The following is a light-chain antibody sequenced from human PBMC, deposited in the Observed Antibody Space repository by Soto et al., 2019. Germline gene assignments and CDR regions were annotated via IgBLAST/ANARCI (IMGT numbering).Light chain of an antibody. J-gene: IGLJ2*01. Sequence: QSALTQPASVSGSPGQSITISCSGASSDVGIYNVVSWYQHHPGKVPKLMIYEGSERPSGVSNRFSGSQSGTTASLTISGLQAEDEADYYCCSYAGSPTFVVFGGGTKLTVL. V-gene: IGLV2-23*03. CDR2: EGS. CDR3: CSYAGSPTFVV. CDR1: SSDVGIYNV.